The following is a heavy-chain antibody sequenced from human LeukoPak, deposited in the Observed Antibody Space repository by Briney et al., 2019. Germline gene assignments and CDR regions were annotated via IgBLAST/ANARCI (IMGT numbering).Heavy chain of an antibody. J-gene: IGHJ4*02. CDR3: ARESSGYYLGY. CDR1: GFTFSGST. D-gene: IGHD3-22*01. CDR2: IRTEAKFYAT. V-gene: IGHV3-73*01. Sequence: GGSLRLSCAASGFTFSGSTIHWVRQASGKGLEWVGQIRTEAKFYATAYAPSLKGRFTISRDNSKNTLYLQMNSLRAEDTAVYYCARESSGYYLGYWGQGTLVTVSS.